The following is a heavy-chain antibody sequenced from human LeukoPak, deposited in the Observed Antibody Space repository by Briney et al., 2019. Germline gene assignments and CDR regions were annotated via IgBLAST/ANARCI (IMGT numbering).Heavy chain of an antibody. CDR1: GFTFSTYA. Sequence: PGGSLRLSCAASGFTFSTYAMTWVRQAPGKGLEWVAVISYDGSNKYYADSVKGRFTISRDNSKNTLYLQMNSLRAEDTAVYYCAKENPITMILVVFDYWGQGTLVTVSS. CDR3: AKENPITMILVVFDY. D-gene: IGHD3-22*01. V-gene: IGHV3-30*18. J-gene: IGHJ4*02. CDR2: ISYDGSNK.